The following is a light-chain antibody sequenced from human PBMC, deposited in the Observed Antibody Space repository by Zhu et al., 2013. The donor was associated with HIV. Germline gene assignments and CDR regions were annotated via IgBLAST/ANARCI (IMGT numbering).Light chain of an antibody. Sequence: EIVLTQSPATLSVSPGDRVTLSCRAGRDLKTNVAWYQQTPGRAPRLLVHDASMRATDVPARFIGSGSGTQFTLTIDSLQSEDFGVYYCQQHNNWPRTFGQGTRLEIK. V-gene: IGKV3-15*01. J-gene: IGKJ5*01. CDR3: QQHNNWPRT. CDR2: DAS. CDR1: RDLKTN.